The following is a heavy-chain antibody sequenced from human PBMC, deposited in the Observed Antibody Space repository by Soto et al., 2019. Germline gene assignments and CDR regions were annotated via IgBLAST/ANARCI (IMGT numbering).Heavy chain of an antibody. Sequence: PVGSLRLSCAASGFTFSSYGMHWVRQAPGKGLEWVAVIWYDGNRKYYGDSVRGRFTISRDNSKNTLYLEMNTLRAEDTAVYYCVVDTTGLLDYWGQGTLVTVSS. CDR3: VVDTTGLLDY. V-gene: IGHV3-33*03. J-gene: IGHJ4*02. D-gene: IGHD3-22*01. CDR1: GFTFSSYG. CDR2: IWYDGNRK.